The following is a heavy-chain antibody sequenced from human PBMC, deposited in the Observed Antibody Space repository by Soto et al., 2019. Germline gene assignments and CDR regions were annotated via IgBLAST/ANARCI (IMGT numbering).Heavy chain of an antibody. J-gene: IGHJ4*02. CDR3: ARLGAYRIDY. CDR2: IYYSGST. D-gene: IGHD2-21*01. CDR1: GGSISSSSYY. V-gene: IGHV4-39*01. Sequence: TSDTLSLTCTVSGGSISSSSYYWGWIRQPPGKGLEWIGSIYYSGSTYYNPSLKSRVTISVDTSKNQFSLKLSSVTAADTAVYYCARLGAYRIDYWGQGTLVTVS.